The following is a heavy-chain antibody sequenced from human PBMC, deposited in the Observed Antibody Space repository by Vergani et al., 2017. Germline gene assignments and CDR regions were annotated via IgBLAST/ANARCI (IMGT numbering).Heavy chain of an antibody. CDR2: INPIDSKI. CDR1: ESSLISNE. V-gene: IGHV5-51*01. Sequence: EVMLVQSGAEVKKPGESLKISCKYSESSLISNEIAWVRQMSGKGLQWMGNINPIDSKIAYSPSFQGQAIMSLDKSITTAYLQWRSLKAADTAIYYCTRHVPCGDGACLHFDHWGQGTQVTVSS. D-gene: IGHD2-21*01. CDR3: TRHVPCGDGACLHFDH. J-gene: IGHJ4*02.